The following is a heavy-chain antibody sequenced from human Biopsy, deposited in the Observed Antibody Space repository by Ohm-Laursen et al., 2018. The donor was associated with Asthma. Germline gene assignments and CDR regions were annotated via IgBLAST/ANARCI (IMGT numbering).Heavy chain of an antibody. V-gene: IGHV4-39*01. J-gene: IGHJ4*02. CDR3: ARRITIFGVVAYFDY. Sequence: TLSLTCSVSGGSISNGNYYWGWIRQPPGKGLEFIGTIYYGGSTYYSPSLKGRVSLSVDTSKNQFSLTLSSVTAADMAVYYCARRITIFGVVAYFDYWGQGTLVTVSS. CDR2: IYYGGST. D-gene: IGHD3-3*01. CDR1: GGSISNGNYY.